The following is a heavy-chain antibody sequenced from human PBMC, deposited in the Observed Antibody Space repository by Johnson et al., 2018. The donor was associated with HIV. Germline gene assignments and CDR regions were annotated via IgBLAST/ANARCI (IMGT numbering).Heavy chain of an antibody. D-gene: IGHD1-26*01. CDR2: ISYDGSNK. CDR3: TTDGWEGLIDAFDI. Sequence: QVQLVESGGGVVQPGRSLRLSCAASGFTFSSYAMHWVRQAPGKGLEWVAVISYDGSNKYYADSVKGRFTNSRDNSKNTLYLQMNSLKTEDTAVYYCTTDGWEGLIDAFDIWGQGTMVTVSS. J-gene: IGHJ3*02. CDR1: GFTFSSYA. V-gene: IGHV3-30*04.